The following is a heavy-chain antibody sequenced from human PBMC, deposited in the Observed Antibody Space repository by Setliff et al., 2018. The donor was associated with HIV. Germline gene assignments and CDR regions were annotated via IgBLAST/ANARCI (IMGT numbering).Heavy chain of an antibody. Sequence: ASVKVSCKASGYSFTSYGISWVRQAPGQGLEWMGWISAYNGNTNYAQKLQGRVTMTTDTSTSTVYMELSSLRSVDTAVYYCARERTPTFGVVNMSPLDYWGQGTLVTVS. CDR2: ISAYNGNT. J-gene: IGHJ4*02. CDR1: GYSFTSYG. V-gene: IGHV1-18*01. D-gene: IGHD3-3*01. CDR3: ARERTPTFGVVNMSPLDY.